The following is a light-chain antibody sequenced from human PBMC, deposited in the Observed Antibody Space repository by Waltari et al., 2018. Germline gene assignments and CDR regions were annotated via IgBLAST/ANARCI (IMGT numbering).Light chain of an antibody. Sequence: QSALTQPPSVSGSPGQSVTISCTGTNSDVGLYDRVSWYQQFPGTAPKLIIYEVINRPSGVPDRSSGSKSGNTASLTISGLQPEDDADYYCCSYTPGNNVIFGRGTKVTVL. CDR1: NSDVGLYDR. J-gene: IGLJ6*01. CDR3: CSYTPGNNVI. CDR2: EVI. V-gene: IGLV2-18*02.